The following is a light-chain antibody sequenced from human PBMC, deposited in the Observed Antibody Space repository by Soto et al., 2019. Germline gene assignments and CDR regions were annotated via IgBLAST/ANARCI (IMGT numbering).Light chain of an antibody. Sequence: EFVLTQSPATLSLSPGERATLSCRASQSVNNYLAWYQQKPGQAPRLLISDASNRATGLPARFSGSGSGTDFTLTISSLEPEDFAVYYCQQRFNWPPTFGGGTKVEIK. CDR3: QQRFNWPPT. J-gene: IGKJ4*01. CDR1: QSVNNY. V-gene: IGKV3-11*01. CDR2: DAS.